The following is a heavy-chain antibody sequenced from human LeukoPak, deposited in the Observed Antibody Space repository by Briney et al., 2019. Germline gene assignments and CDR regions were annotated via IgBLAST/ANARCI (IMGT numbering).Heavy chain of an antibody. V-gene: IGHV4-59*08. J-gene: IGHJ6*02. CDR1: GGSISSYY. Sequence: PSETLSLTCTASGGSISSYYWSWIRQPPGKGLEWIGYIYYSGSTNYNPSLKSRVTISVDTSKNQFSLKLSSVTAADTAVYYCARRTGIAVAGGYYYGMDVWGQGATVTVSS. D-gene: IGHD6-19*01. CDR3: ARRTGIAVAGGYYYGMDV. CDR2: IYYSGST.